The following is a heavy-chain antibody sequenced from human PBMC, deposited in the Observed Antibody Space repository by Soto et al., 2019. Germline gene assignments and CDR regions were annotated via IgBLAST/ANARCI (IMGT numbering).Heavy chain of an antibody. CDR2: INHSGST. V-gene: IGHV4-34*01. D-gene: IGHD5-12*01. CDR1: GGSFSGYY. CDR3: ARGKWLRSSFDF. J-gene: IGHJ4*02. Sequence: PSETLSLTCAVYGGSFSGYYWSWIRQPPGKGLEWIGEINHSGSTNYNPSLKSRVTISVDTSKNQFSLKLNSVTAADTAVYYCARGKWLRSSFDFWGQGTLVTVSS.